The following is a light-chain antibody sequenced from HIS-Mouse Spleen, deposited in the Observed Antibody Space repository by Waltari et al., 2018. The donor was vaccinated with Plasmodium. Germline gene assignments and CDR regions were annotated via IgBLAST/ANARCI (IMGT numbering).Light chain of an antibody. V-gene: IGKV4-1*01. CDR2: GAA. CDR3: QQYYSTPYT. CDR1: QSVLYSPNNKNY. J-gene: IGKJ2*01. Sequence: DIVMTQSPDSLAVSLGERATINCKSSQSVLYSPNNKNYLAWYQQKPGQPPKLLLYGAATRESGVPDRFSGSGSGTDVTLTISSLQAEDVAVYYCQQYYSTPYTFGQGTKLEIK.